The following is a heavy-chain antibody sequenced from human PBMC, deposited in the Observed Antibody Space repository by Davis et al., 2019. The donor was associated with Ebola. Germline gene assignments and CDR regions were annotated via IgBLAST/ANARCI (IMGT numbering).Heavy chain of an antibody. D-gene: IGHD1-20*01. Sequence: GESLKISCKTSGYIFTNYWIAWVRQRPGKGLEWMGMIYPEDSDTRYSPSFRGQVTISADKSIKTAFLQWSSLKASDTAMYYCATLRRTITGMDDGFDIWGHGTMVTVSS. J-gene: IGHJ3*02. CDR2: IYPEDSDT. CDR1: GYIFTNYW. V-gene: IGHV5-51*01. CDR3: ATLRRTITGMDDGFDI.